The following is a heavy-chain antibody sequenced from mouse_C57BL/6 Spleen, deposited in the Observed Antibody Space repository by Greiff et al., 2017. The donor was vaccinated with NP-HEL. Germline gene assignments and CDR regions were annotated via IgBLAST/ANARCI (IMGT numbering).Heavy chain of an antibody. CDR1: GYTFTDYY. D-gene: IGHD2-2*01. CDR3: ARRSPYGYDVDVDY. V-gene: IGHV1-26*01. CDR2: INPNNGGT. Sequence: EVQLQQSGPELVKPGASVKISCKASGYTFTDYYMNWVKQSHGKSLEWIGDINPNNGGTSYNQKFKGKATLTVDKSSSTAYMELRSLTSEDSAVYYCARRSPYGYDVDVDYWGQGTTLTVSS. J-gene: IGHJ2*01.